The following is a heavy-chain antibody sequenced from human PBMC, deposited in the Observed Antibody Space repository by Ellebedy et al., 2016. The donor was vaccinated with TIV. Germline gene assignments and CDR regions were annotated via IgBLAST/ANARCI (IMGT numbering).Heavy chain of an antibody. Sequence: PGGSLRLSCAASGFTFSSYWMSWVRQAPGKGLEWVANINKDGSEKYYVDSVKGRFTISRDNAKKSLYLQMNSLRAEDTAVYYCVRYVAAFDIWGQGTMVTVSS. J-gene: IGHJ3*02. CDR1: GFTFSSYW. V-gene: IGHV3-7*03. CDR3: VRYVAAFDI. D-gene: IGHD3-16*01. CDR2: INKDGSEK.